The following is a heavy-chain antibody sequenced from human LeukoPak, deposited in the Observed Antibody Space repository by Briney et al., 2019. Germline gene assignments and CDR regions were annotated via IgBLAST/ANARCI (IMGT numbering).Heavy chain of an antibody. J-gene: IGHJ4*02. CDR1: GGSISSYY. V-gene: IGHV4-59*01. D-gene: IGHD2-21*02. CDR2: IYYSGST. CDR3: AREVTHGGIFDY. Sequence: PSETLSLTCTVSGGSISSYYWSWIRQPPGKGLEWIGYIYYSGSTNYNPSLKSRVAISVDTSKNQFSLKLSSVTAADTAVYYCAREVTHGGIFDYWGQGTLVTVSS.